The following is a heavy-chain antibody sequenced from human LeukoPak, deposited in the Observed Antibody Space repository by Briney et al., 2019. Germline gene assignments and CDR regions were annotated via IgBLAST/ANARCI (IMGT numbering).Heavy chain of an antibody. CDR3: ARDRLRVVGATTALGY. D-gene: IGHD1-26*01. CDR2: INPNSGGT. CDR1: GYTFTGYY. Sequence: GASVKVSCKASGYTFTGYYMHWVRQAPGQGLEWMGWINPNSGGTNYAQKFQGRVTMTRDTSISTACMELSRLRSDDTAVYYCARDRLRVVGATTALGYWGQGTLVTVSS. V-gene: IGHV1-2*02. J-gene: IGHJ4*02.